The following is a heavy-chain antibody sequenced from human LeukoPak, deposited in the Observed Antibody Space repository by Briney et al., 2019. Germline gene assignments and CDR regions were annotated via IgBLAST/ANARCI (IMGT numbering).Heavy chain of an antibody. CDR3: ARDSPQYFDWLFNDY. D-gene: IGHD3-9*01. CDR1: GFTFSSYW. CDR2: IKQDGSEK. V-gene: IGHV3-7*04. J-gene: IGHJ4*02. Sequence: GGSLRLSCAASGFTFSSYWMSWVRQAPGKGLEWVANIKQDGSEKYYVDSVKGRFTISRDNAKNSLYLQMNSLRAEDTAVYYCARDSPQYFDWLFNDYWGQGTLVTVSS.